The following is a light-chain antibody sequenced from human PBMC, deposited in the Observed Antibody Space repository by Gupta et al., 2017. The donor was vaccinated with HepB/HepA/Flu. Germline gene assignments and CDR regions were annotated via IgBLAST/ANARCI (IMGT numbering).Light chain of an antibody. CDR2: GAS. Sequence: EIVLTQSPGTLSLSPEERATLSCRASQSISSIYLAWYQQRPGQPPRLLIYGASSRASGIPDRFSGSGSGTDFTLTISRLEPEDFAVYYCQQDGSSSWTFGQGTKVEIK. CDR1: QSISSIY. J-gene: IGKJ1*01. V-gene: IGKV3-20*01. CDR3: QQDGSSSWT.